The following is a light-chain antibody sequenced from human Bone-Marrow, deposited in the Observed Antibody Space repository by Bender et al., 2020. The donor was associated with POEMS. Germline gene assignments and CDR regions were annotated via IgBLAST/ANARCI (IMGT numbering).Light chain of an antibody. CDR1: GLGDKY. CDR2: HDA. V-gene: IGLV3-1*01. CDR3: QTWDGSTVV. J-gene: IGLJ2*01. Sequence: YDLTQSPSVSVSPGQTATFTCSGDGLGDKYTAWYRQKPGQSPVLVISHDAKRPSGIPERFSGSNSGSTATLTISETQAIDEADYYCQTWDGSTVVFGGGTKLTVL.